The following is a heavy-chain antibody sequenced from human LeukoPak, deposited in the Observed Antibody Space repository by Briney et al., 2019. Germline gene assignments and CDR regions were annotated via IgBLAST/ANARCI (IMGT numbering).Heavy chain of an antibody. D-gene: IGHD4-17*01. Sequence: GGSLRLSCAASAFSFSKFALIWVRQAPGKGLEWVSAITANGGYTLYADAVKGRFNVSRDNSKNTLYLQINSLRPEDTAMYYCAKDPNGDYIGAFDFWGQGTMVTVSS. CDR3: AKDPNGDYIGAFDF. CDR2: ITANGGYT. CDR1: AFSFSKFA. J-gene: IGHJ3*01. V-gene: IGHV3-23*01.